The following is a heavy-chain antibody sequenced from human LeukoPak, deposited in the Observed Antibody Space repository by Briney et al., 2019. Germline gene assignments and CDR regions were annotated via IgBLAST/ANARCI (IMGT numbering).Heavy chain of an antibody. CDR2: ISYDGSNK. Sequence: GGSLRLSCAASGFTFSSYAMHWVRQAPGKGLEWVAVISYDGSNKYYADSVKGRFTISRDNSKNTLYLQMNSLRAEDTAVYYCARDPMGYDSSGYLPSWGQGTLVTVSS. CDR1: GFTFSSYA. D-gene: IGHD3-22*01. J-gene: IGHJ4*02. CDR3: ARDPMGYDSSGYLPS. V-gene: IGHV3-30-3*01.